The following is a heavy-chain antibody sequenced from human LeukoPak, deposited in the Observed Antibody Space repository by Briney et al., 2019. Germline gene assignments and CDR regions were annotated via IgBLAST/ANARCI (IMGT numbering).Heavy chain of an antibody. J-gene: IGHJ4*02. D-gene: IGHD5-12*01. CDR3: AREEATIRNFDY. CDR1: GGSISSGGYS. CDR2: IYHSGST. V-gene: IGHV4-30-2*01. Sequence: SQTLSLTCAVSGGSISSGGYSWSWIRQPPGKGPEWIGYIYHSGSTYYNPSLKSRVTISVDRSKNQFSLKLSSVTAADTAVYYCAREEATIRNFDYWGQGALVTVSS.